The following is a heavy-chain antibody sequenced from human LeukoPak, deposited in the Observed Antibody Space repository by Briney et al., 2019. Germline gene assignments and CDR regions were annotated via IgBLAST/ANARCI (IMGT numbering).Heavy chain of an antibody. CDR2: ISSSSTSI. Sequence: GGSLTLSCAASGFTFSPYTMNWVRQAPGKGLEWVSSISSSSTSIYYADSLKGRFTISRDNAKNSVYLQMNSLTAEDTAVYYCARDHSYYFDYWGQGTLVTVSS. CDR1: GFTFSPYT. D-gene: IGHD2-21*01. CDR3: ARDHSYYFDY. V-gene: IGHV3-21*01. J-gene: IGHJ4*02.